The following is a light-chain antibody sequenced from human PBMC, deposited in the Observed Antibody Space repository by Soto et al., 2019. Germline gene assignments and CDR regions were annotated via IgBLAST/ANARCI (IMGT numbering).Light chain of an antibody. CDR3: SSYTTSSTLAV. V-gene: IGLV2-14*01. CDR2: EVS. Sequence: QSALTQPASVSGSPGQSITISCTGTSSDIGGYNYVSWYQQYPGKAPKLMIYEVSYRPSGVSNRFSGSKSGNTASLTISGLQAEDEADYYCSSYTTSSTLAVFGTGTKLTVL. CDR1: SSDIGGYNY. J-gene: IGLJ1*01.